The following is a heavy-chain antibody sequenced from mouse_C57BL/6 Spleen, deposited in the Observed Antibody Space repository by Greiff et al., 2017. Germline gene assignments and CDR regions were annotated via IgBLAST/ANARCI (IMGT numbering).Heavy chain of an antibody. J-gene: IGHJ1*03. CDR3: TRDRHYGSSYDWYFDV. D-gene: IGHD1-1*01. CDR2: ISSGGDYI. CDR1: GFTFSSYA. Sequence: EVKLQESGEGLVKPGGSLKLSCAASGFTFSSYAMSWVRQTPEKRLEWVAYISSGGDYIYYADTVKGRFTISRDNARNTLYLQMSSLKSEDTAMYYCTRDRHYGSSYDWYFDVWGTGTTVTVAS. V-gene: IGHV5-9-1*02.